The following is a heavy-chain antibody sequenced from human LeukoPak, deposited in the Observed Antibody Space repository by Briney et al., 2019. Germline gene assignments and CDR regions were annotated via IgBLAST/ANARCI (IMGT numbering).Heavy chain of an antibody. V-gene: IGHV3-23*01. D-gene: IGHD3-22*01. CDR1: GLTFSSFA. Sequence: PGGSLRLSCAASGLTFSSFAMTWVRQAAGKGLEWVSGISGSGSTTYYADSVKGRFTISRDNSKNTLYLQMNSLRVEDTAIYNCAKGGRWDYYDSSHWGQGTMVTVSS. J-gene: IGHJ3*01. CDR3: AKGGRWDYYDSSH. CDR2: ISGSGSTT.